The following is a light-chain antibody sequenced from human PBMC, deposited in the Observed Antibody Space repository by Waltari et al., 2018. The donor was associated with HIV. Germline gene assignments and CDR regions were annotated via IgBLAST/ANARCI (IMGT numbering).Light chain of an antibody. CDR1: SSDVGGYNS. CDR2: DVS. CDR3: SSYTGSSSVV. V-gene: IGLV2-14*01. Sequence: QSALTQPASVPGSPGQSTTISCHVASSDVGGYNSVSWYQQHPDKAPKLMIYDVSNRPSGVSNRFSGSKSGNTASLTISGLRAEDESDYYCSSYTGSSSVVFGGGTKLTVL. J-gene: IGLJ3*02.